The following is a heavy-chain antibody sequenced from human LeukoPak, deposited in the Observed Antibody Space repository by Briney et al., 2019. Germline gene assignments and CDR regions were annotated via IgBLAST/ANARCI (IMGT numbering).Heavy chain of an antibody. CDR1: GFTVSTNY. CDR3: ARDLYGDYGSY. D-gene: IGHD4-17*01. J-gene: IGHJ4*02. Sequence: GGSLRLSCAVSGFTVSTNYMTWVRQAPGKGLEWVSYISSSSSYTNYADSVKGRFTISRDNAKNSLYLQMNSLRAEDTAVYYCARDLYGDYGSYWGQGTLVTVSS. CDR2: ISSSSSYT. V-gene: IGHV3-11*06.